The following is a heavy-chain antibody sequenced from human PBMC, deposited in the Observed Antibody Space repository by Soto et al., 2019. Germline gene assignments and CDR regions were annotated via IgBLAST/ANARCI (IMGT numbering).Heavy chain of an antibody. CDR1: GFTFSNHA. CDR2: IKQDGSEK. Sequence: AGGSLRLSCAASGFTFSNHAIHWVRQAPGKGLEWVANIKQDGSEKYYVDSVKGRFAISRDNAKDSLFLQMNNLRAEDTAVYYCVRDWSTFWGMDVWGQGTTVTVSS. CDR3: VRDWSTFWGMDV. J-gene: IGHJ6*02. V-gene: IGHV3-7*01.